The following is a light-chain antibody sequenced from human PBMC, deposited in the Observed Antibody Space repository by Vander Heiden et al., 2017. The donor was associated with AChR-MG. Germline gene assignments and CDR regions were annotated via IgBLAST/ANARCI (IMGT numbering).Light chain of an antibody. J-gene: IGLJ1*01. CDR2: GNI. Sequence: QSVLTQPPSVSGAPGQRVTISCAWSSSHIRAGYDVACYQQLPGTPPKLLIYGNINRPSGVPARFSASKSGTSASLATTGLQAEDDADDYCQSYDTSLDVVFGTGTRVTVL. CDR3: QSYDTSLDVV. V-gene: IGLV1-40*01. CDR1: SSHIRAGYD.